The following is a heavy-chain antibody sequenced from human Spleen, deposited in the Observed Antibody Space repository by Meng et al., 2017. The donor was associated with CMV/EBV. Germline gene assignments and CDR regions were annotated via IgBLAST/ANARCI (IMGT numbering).Heavy chain of an antibody. CDR3: TRLPMTDSIAAAGHYDMDV. V-gene: IGHV3-73*01. CDR2: IRSKANSYAT. CDR1: GFTFSGSA. D-gene: IGHD6-13*01. J-gene: IGHJ6*02. Sequence: GESLKISCAASGFTFSGSAMHWVRQASGKGLEWVGHIRSKANSYATAYAASVKGRFTISRDDSKNTAYLQMNSLKTEDTAVYYCTRLPMTDSIAAAGHYDMDVWGQGTTVTVSS.